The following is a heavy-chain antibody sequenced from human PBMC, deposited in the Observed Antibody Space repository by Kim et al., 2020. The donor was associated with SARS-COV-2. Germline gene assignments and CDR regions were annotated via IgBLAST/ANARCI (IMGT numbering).Heavy chain of an antibody. V-gene: IGHV1-8*01. CDR1: GYTFTSYD. J-gene: IGHJ2*01. CDR2: MNPNSGNT. CDR3: ARGVYYGSGSYYKRWYFDL. Sequence: ASVKVSCKASGYTFTSYDINWVRQATGQGLEWMGWMNPNSGNTGYAQKFQGRVTMTRNTSISTAYMELSSLRSEDTAVYYCARGVYYGSGSYYKRWYFDLWGRGTLVTVSS. D-gene: IGHD3-10*01.